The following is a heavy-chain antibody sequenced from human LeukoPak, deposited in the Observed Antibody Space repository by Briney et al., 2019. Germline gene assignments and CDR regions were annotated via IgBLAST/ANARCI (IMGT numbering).Heavy chain of an antibody. V-gene: IGHV1-18*01. D-gene: IGHD2-2*01. Sequence: AAVTVSCTSSGYSSTIYGNSWVRQAPGQGIELMGLISAYNDNTNYAQKLQGRVTITTDTSKSTAYMELRSLRSDDAAVYYCARAGCSSTSCYYADYGGQGTLLTVSS. CDR3: ARAGCSSTSCYYADY. CDR2: ISAYNDNT. CDR1: GYSSTIYG. J-gene: IGHJ4*02.